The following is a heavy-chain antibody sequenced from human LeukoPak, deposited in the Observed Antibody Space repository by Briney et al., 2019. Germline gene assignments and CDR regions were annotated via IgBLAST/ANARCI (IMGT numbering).Heavy chain of an antibody. CDR2: IYYSGST. CDR1: GGSISSGGYY. J-gene: IGHJ4*02. Sequence: SQTLSLTCTVSGGSISSGGYYWSWIRQHPGKGLEWIGYIYYSGSTYYNPSLKSRVTISVDTSKNQFSLKLSSVTAADTAVYYCARWRDGYNLFARYHFDYWGQGTLVTVSS. CDR3: ARWRDGYNLFARYHFDY. D-gene: IGHD5-24*01. V-gene: IGHV4-31*03.